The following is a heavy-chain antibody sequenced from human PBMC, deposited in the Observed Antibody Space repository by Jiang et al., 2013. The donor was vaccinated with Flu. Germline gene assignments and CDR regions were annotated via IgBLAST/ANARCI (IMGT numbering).Heavy chain of an antibody. D-gene: IGHD5-24*01. CDR3: AKDGEDRRDGYHFDY. CDR1: GFTFSSYG. J-gene: IGHJ4*02. V-gene: IGHV3-30*02. Sequence: VQLLESGGGVVQPGGSLRLSCAASGFTFSSYGMHWVRQAPGKGLEWVAFIRYDGSNKYYADSVKGRFTISRDNSKNTLYLQMNSLRAEDTAVYYCAKDGEDRRDGYHFDYWGQGTLVTVSS. CDR2: IRYDGSNK.